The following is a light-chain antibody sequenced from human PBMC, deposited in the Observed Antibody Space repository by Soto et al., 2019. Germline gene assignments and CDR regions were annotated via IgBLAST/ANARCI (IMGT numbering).Light chain of an antibody. CDR2: GAT. CDR1: QSVSSK. V-gene: IGKV3-15*01. J-gene: IGKJ1*01. CDR3: LQNYGCPKT. Sequence: EIVVTQSPATLSVSPGERATLSCRASQSVSSKLAWYQHIPGQAPRLLIYGATTRATGIPTRFSGSESGTEFTLTIGRLQSEDVAVYYCLQNYGCPKTFGQGTKVEIK.